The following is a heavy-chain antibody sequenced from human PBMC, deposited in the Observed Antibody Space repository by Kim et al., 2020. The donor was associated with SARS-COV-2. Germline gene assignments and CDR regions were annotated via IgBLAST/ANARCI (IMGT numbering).Heavy chain of an antibody. D-gene: IGHD5-12*01. CDR1: GFTFSSYA. CDR3: AKDLSLAGGYSGYDRKEGDY. Sequence: GGSLRLSCAASGFTFSSYAMSWVRQAPGKGLEWVSAISGSGGSTYYADSVKGRFTISRDNSKNTLYLQMNSLRAEDTAVYYCAKDLSLAGGYSGYDRKEGDYWGQGTLVSVSS. J-gene: IGHJ4*02. CDR2: ISGSGGST. V-gene: IGHV3-23*01.